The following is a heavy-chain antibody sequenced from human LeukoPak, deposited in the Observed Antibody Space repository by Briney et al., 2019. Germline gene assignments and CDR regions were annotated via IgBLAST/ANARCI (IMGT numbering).Heavy chain of an antibody. J-gene: IGHJ5*02. V-gene: IGHV3-20*04. Sequence: GGSLRLSCAASGFTFDDYGMNWVRQAPGKGLEWVSGIKWNGGSTGYADSVKGRFAIARDNGKNSLYLQMNSLRAEDTALYYCASTIFGGFDPWGQGTLVTVSS. D-gene: IGHD3-3*01. CDR3: ASTIFGGFDP. CDR1: GFTFDDYG. CDR2: IKWNGGST.